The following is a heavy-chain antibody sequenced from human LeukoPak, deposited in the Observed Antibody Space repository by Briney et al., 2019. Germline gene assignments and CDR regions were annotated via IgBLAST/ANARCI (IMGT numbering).Heavy chain of an antibody. V-gene: IGHV5-51*01. CDR1: GYSFTSYW. D-gene: IGHD5-18*01. Sequence: GESLQISCKGSGYSFTSYWIGWVRQMPGKGLEWMGIIYPGDSDTRYSPSFQGQVTISADKSISTAYLQWSSLKASDTAMYYCARPTSYGFDAFDIWGQGTMVTVSS. J-gene: IGHJ3*02. CDR3: ARPTSYGFDAFDI. CDR2: IYPGDSDT.